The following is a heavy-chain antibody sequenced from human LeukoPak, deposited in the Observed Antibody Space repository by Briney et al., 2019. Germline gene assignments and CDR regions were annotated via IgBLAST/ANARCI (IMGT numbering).Heavy chain of an antibody. V-gene: IGHV3-33*01. CDR3: ARGEVAVAGYYYYYGMDV. CDR1: GFTFNNYG. J-gene: IGHJ6*02. Sequence: GGSLRLSCAASGFTFNNYGMHWVRQAPGKGLEWVAVIWYDGSDKYYADSVKGRFTISRDNSKNTLYLQMNSLRAEDTAVYYCARGEVAVAGYYYYYGMDVWGQGTTVTVSS. CDR2: IWYDGSDK. D-gene: IGHD6-19*01.